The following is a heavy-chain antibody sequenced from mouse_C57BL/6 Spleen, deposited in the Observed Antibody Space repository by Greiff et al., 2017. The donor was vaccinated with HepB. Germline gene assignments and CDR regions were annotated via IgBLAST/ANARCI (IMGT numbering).Heavy chain of an antibody. J-gene: IGHJ2*01. CDR2: ISYDGSN. CDR3: ARGRVTTVVDYFDY. D-gene: IGHD1-1*01. Sequence: EVKLQESGPGLVKPSQSLSLTCSVTGYSITSGYYWNWIRQFPGNKLEWMGYISYDGSNNYHPSLKNRISITRDTSKNQFVLKLNSVTTEDTATYYSARGRVTTVVDYFDYWGQGTTLTVSS. V-gene: IGHV3-6*01. CDR1: GYSITSGYY.